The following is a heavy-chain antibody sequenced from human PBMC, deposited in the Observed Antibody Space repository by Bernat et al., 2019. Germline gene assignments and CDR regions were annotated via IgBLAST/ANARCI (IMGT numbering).Heavy chain of an antibody. J-gene: IGHJ4*02. CDR3: ARDAYGDFAFDY. CDR2: IWYDGSNK. Sequence: VQLVESGGGLVKPGESLRLSCAASGFTFSNAWMGWVRLAPGKGLEWVAVIWYDGSNKYYADSVKGRFTISRDNSKNTLYLQMNSLRAEDTAVYYCARDAYGDFAFDYWGQGTLVTVSS. D-gene: IGHD4-17*01. V-gene: IGHV3-33*08. CDR1: GFTFSNAW.